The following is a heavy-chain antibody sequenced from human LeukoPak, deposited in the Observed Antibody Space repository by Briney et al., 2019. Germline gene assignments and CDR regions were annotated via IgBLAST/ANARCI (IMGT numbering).Heavy chain of an antibody. D-gene: IGHD2-8*01. CDR3: ARLKYCTNGVCYAGFDY. V-gene: IGHV1-3*01. CDR1: GYTSTSYA. Sequence: ASVKVSCKASGYTSTSYAMHWVRQAPGQRLEWMGWINAGNGNTKYSQKFQGRVTITRDTSADTAYMELSSLRSEDTAVYYCARLKYCTNGVCYAGFDYWGQGTLVTVSS. J-gene: IGHJ4*02. CDR2: INAGNGNT.